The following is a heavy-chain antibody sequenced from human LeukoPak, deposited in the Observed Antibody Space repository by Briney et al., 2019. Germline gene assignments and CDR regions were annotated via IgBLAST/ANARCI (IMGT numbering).Heavy chain of an antibody. CDR1: GXXFSSYG. J-gene: IGHJ6*02. V-gene: IGHV1-69*13. D-gene: IGHD5-18*01. CDR3: ARDLLTPDTAMGVVYYYYGMDV. CDR2: IIPIFGTA. Sequence: SVKVSXXXSGXXFSSYGISWVRQAPGQGLEWMGGIIPIFGTASYAQKFQGRVTITADESTSTAYMELSSLRSEDTAVYYCARDLLTPDTAMGVVYYYYGMDVWGQGTTVTVSS.